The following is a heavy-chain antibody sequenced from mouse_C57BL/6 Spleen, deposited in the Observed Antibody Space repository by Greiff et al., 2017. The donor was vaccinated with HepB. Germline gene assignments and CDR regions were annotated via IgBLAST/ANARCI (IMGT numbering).Heavy chain of an antibody. V-gene: IGHV7-3*01. CDR3: ARYTGANYFDY. Sequence: EVKVVESGGGLVQPGGSLSLSCAASGFTFTDYYMSWVRQPPGKALEWLGFIRNKANGYTTEYSASVKGRFTISRDNSQSILYLQMNALRAEDSATYYCARYTGANYFDYWGQGTTLTVSS. CDR1: GFTFTDYY. D-gene: IGHD4-1*01. CDR2: IRNKANGYTT. J-gene: IGHJ2*01.